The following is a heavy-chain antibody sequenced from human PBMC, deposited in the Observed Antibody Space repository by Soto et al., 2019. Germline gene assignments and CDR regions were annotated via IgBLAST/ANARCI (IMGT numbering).Heavy chain of an antibody. Sequence: SETLSLTCAVYGGSFSSYYWSWIRRPPGKGLEWIGVINHSGSTNYDPSLKSRVTISIDTSKNQVSLTLSSVTAADTAVYYCARGEPRFMEWLLLSEYFDPWGQGTLVTVSS. V-gene: IGHV4-34*01. D-gene: IGHD3-3*01. J-gene: IGHJ5*02. CDR3: ARGEPRFMEWLLLSEYFDP. CDR1: GGSFSSYY. CDR2: INHSGST.